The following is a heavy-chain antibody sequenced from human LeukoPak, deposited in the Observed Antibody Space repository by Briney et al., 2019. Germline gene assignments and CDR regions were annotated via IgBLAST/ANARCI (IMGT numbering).Heavy chain of an antibody. CDR3: ARHALGGSGWYYFDY. CDR2: IDPKDSYT. Sequence: GESLQISCNGSGHSFTSYWISWVHQLPGEGLEWIGRIDPKDSYTVYSPSFQGHVTISADRSIDTAYLQWSGLRASDTAMYYCARHALGGSGWYYFDYWGLGTLVTVSS. V-gene: IGHV5-10-1*01. CDR1: GHSFTSYW. D-gene: IGHD6-19*01. J-gene: IGHJ4*02.